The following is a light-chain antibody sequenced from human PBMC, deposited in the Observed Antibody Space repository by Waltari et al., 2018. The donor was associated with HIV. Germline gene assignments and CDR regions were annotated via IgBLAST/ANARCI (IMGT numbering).Light chain of an antibody. CDR3: CSYAGNFIYV. Sequence: QSALTQPRSVSGSPGHSVTISCTGTSRDIGIYNHVSWYQQHPGKAPKLLISDVTRRPSGVPDRFSGSKSGNTASLTISGLQADDEADYYCCSYAGNFIYVFGTGTKVNVL. CDR1: SRDIGIYNH. CDR2: DVT. J-gene: IGLJ1*01. V-gene: IGLV2-11*01.